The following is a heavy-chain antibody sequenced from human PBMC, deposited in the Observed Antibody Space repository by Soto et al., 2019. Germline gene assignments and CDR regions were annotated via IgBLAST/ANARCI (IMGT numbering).Heavy chain of an antibody. CDR3: SKGATGWSSDY. V-gene: IGHV3-30*18. J-gene: IGHJ4*02. CDR2: MAYDGSNK. CDR1: GFTFNKYA. D-gene: IGHD6-19*01. Sequence: PGGSLRLSCAASGFTFNKYAMNWVRQAPGKGLEWVALMAYDGSNKYYADSVKGRFTISRDNSKNTLSLQMNSLRGEDTAVYYCSKGATGWSSDYWGQGTLVTVSS.